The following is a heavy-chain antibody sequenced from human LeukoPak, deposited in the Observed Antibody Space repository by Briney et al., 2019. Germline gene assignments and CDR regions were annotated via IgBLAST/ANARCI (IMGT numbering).Heavy chain of an antibody. Sequence: GGSLRLSCAASGFTLSSHGMHWVRQTPGKGLEWVAGIWYDGSNIYYVDSVKGRFTVSRDNSKNTLYLQMDSLRADDTAVYYCAREVWDGDYYHYYGMDVWGLGTTVTVSS. CDR2: IWYDGSNI. CDR3: AREVWDGDYYHYYGMDV. CDR1: GFTLSSHG. J-gene: IGHJ6*02. D-gene: IGHD3-16*01. V-gene: IGHV3-33*01.